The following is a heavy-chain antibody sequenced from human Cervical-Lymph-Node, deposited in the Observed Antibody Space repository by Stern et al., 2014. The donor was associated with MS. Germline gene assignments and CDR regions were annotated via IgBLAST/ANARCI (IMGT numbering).Heavy chain of an antibody. CDR3: ARGFVTTENWFDH. CDR2: MNLSVGGP. Sequence: QVQLVQSGADVKKPGASVTVSCKTSGYTFTSHYIHWVRQAPGQGLEWMGVMNLSVGGPSFAPQFQGRVSMSSDTSTTTVYMELRGLRSQDTAVYYCARGFVTTENWFDHWGQGTLVTVSS. CDR1: GYTFTSHY. V-gene: IGHV1-46*01. J-gene: IGHJ5*02. D-gene: IGHD1-14*01.